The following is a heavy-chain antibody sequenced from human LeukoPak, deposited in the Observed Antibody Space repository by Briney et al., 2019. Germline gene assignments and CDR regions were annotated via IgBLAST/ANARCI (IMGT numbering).Heavy chain of an antibody. J-gene: IGHJ6*03. CDR2: IKRDGSEK. D-gene: IGHD1-26*01. CDR3: ARDAVGATPYYYYYMDV. CDR1: GFTFSSYG. V-gene: IGHV3-7*01. Sequence: GGSLRLSCAASGFTFSSYGMHWVRQAPGKGLEWVANIKRDGSEKYYVDSVKGRFTISRDNAKNSLYLQMNSLRAEDTAVYYCARDAVGATPYYYYYMDVWGKGTTVTVSS.